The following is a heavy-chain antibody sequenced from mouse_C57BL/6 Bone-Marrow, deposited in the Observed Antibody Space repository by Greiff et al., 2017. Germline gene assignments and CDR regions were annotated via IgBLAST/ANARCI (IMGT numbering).Heavy chain of an antibody. Sequence: HVKQSGPELVKPGASVKMSCKASGYTFTDYNMHWVKQSHGKSLEWIGYINPNNGGTSYNQKFKGKATLTVNKSSSTAYMELRSLTSEDSAVYYCARDYYGSYCFDYWGQGTTLTVSS. J-gene: IGHJ2*01. D-gene: IGHD1-1*01. CDR2: INPNNGGT. V-gene: IGHV1-22*01. CDR1: GYTFTDYN. CDR3: ARDYYGSYCFDY.